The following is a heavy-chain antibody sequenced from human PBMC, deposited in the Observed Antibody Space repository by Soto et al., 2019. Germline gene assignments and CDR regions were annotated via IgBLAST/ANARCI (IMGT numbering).Heavy chain of an antibody. CDR1: GYSFTSLD. D-gene: IGHD1-26*01. V-gene: IGHV1-8*01. CDR3: ARGVSAGVDY. Sequence: QVQLVLSGAEVREPGASVKVSCKASGYSFTSLDINWVRQTAGQGLEWMGWMQPSTGRTGYAQKFQGRVTMTRDTSINTAYMELTTLPSDDTAFYYCARGVSAGVDYWGQGTLVTVSS. CDR2: MQPSTGRT. J-gene: IGHJ4*02.